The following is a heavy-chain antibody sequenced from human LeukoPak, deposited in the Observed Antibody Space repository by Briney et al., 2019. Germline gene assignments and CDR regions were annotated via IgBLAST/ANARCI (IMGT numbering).Heavy chain of an antibody. CDR2: IYTSGST. Sequence: PSETLSLTCTVSGGSISSYYWSWIRQPAGKGLEWIGRIYTSGSTNYNPSLKSRVTMSVDTSKNQFSLKLSSVTAADTAVYYCARDKKYSSYPSYYYYMDVWGKGTTVTISS. J-gene: IGHJ6*03. CDR1: GGSISSYY. D-gene: IGHD2/OR15-2a*01. CDR3: ARDKKYSSYPSYYYYMDV. V-gene: IGHV4-4*07.